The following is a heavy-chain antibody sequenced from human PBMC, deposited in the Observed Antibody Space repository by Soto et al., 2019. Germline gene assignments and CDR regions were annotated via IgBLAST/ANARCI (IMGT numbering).Heavy chain of an antibody. CDR2: ISGSADST. V-gene: IGHV3-23*01. CDR1: GFTFRSYA. CDR3: ARVYSSGWYLGDYFDY. J-gene: IGHJ4*02. D-gene: IGHD6-19*01. Sequence: EVQLLESGGNLVQPGGSLRLSCAASGFTFRSYAMSWVRQAPGKGLEWVSLISGSADSTFYADSVKGRFTISRDNSKNTLYLQVNSLRAEDTAVYYFARVYSSGWYLGDYFDYWGQGTLVTVSS.